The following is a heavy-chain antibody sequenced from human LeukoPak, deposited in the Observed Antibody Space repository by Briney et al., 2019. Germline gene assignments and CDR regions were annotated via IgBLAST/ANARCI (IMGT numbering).Heavy chain of an antibody. J-gene: IGHJ4*02. D-gene: IGHD4-4*01. CDR1: GFTFSSYA. V-gene: IGHV3-23*01. CDR2: ISGSGAST. CDR3: AKATVNMLPDC. Sequence: GGSLRLSCAASGFTFSSYAMTWIRQAPGKGLEWVSAISGSGASTYYADSVKGRFTISRDNSKNTLYLQMNSLRLEDTAVYYCAKATVNMLPDCWGQGTLVTVSS.